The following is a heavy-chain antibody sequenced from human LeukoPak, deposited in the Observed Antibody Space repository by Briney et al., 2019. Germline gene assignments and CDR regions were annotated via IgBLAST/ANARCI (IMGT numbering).Heavy chain of an antibody. CDR1: GGSISSYY. J-gene: IGHJ4*02. CDR2: IYTSGST. Sequence: PSETLSLTCTVSGGSISSYYWSWIRQPAGKGLEWIGRIYTSGSTNYNPSLKSRVTMSVDTSENQFSLKLSSVTAADTAVYYCAGSPPVTAPFDYWGQGTLVTVSS. D-gene: IGHD2-21*02. CDR3: AGSPPVTAPFDY. V-gene: IGHV4-4*07.